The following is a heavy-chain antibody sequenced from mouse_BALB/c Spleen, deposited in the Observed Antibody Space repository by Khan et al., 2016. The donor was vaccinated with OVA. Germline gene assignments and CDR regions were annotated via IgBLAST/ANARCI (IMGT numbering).Heavy chain of an antibody. CDR2: IWSGGNT. J-gene: IGHJ1*01. CDR3: ARNRGGYFDV. V-gene: IGHV2-2*03. Sequence: QVQLQQSGPGLVQPSQSLSITCTVSGFSLTSYGVHWFRQSPGKGLEWLGVIWSGGNTDYNATFISRLSIPKDNSKSQVFFKMNSLQSNDTAIFYCARNRGGYFDVWGAGTTVTVSS. CDR1: GFSLTSYG.